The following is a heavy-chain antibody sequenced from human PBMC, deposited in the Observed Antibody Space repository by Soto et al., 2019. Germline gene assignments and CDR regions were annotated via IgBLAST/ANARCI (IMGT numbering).Heavy chain of an antibody. CDR3: ARDGAYCSSTSCYYYYYMDV. CDR1: GFTFSSYS. V-gene: IGHV3-21*01. J-gene: IGHJ6*03. D-gene: IGHD2-2*01. Sequence: GGSLRLSCAASGFTFSSYSMNWVRQAPGKGLEWVSSISSSSSYIYYADSVKGRFTISRDNAKNSLYLQMNSLRAEDTAVYYCARDGAYCSSTSCYYYYYMDVWGKGTTVTVSS. CDR2: ISSSSSYI.